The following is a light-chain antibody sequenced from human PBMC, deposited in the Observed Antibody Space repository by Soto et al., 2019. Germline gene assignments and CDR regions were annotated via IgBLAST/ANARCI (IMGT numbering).Light chain of an antibody. V-gene: IGKV3-15*01. CDR1: QSVSSN. CDR3: QQYNDWPLT. J-gene: IGKJ1*01. CDR2: GAF. Sequence: EIVMTQSPVTLSVSPGERVTLSCRASQSVSSNLAWYQQKPDQAPSLLIYGAFTRATGIPARFSGTGSGAEFTLTISSLQSEDFALYYCQQYNDWPLTFGQGTKV.